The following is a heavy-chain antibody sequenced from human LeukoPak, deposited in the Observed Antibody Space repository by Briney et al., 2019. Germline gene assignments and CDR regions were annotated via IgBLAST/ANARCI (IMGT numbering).Heavy chain of an antibody. D-gene: IGHD6-13*01. CDR3: AKDLRFREQLAIDY. CDR2: ISTSGGST. J-gene: IGHJ4*02. CDR1: EFPFSNYG. V-gene: IGHV3-23*01. Sequence: PGGSLRLSCAASEFPFSNYGMSWVRQAPGKGLEWVSSISTSGGSTYYADSVKGRFTISRDNSKDTLYLQMNSLRAEDTAVYYCAKDLRFREQLAIDYWGQGTLVTVSS.